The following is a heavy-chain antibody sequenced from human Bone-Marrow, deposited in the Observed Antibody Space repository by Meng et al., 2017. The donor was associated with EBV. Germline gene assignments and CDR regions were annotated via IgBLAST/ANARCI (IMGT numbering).Heavy chain of an antibody. CDR2: VYCDDDK. V-gene: IGHV2-5*02. CDR3: AHGLRRFDY. J-gene: IGHJ4*02. Sequence: DPPPVNPKHIPTLTCTFCGFSLTTTGVGVAWILEPPGKAPEWLAFVYCDDDKRFSPSLRSRLTITKDTSKTQVVTTVSYMDPVDTATYYYAHGLRRFDYWGQGTLVTVSS. CDR1: GFSLTTTGVG.